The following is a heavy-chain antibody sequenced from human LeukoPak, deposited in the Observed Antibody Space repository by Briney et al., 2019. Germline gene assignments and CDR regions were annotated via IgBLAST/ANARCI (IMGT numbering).Heavy chain of an antibody. CDR1: GITFRSYA. J-gene: IGHJ4*02. D-gene: IGHD3-10*01. V-gene: IGHV3-23*01. Sequence: GGSLRLSCAASGITFRSYAMSWVRQARGKGLEWVSAINGDGGSTYYADSVKGRFTISRDNSNNTLFLQMNSLRVEDTAVYYCAKWGAQSGSYRVVDCWGRGTLVTVSS. CDR3: AKWGAQSGSYRVVDC. CDR2: INGDGGST.